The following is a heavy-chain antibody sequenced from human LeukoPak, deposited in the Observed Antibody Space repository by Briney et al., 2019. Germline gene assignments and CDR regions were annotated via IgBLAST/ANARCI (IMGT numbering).Heavy chain of an antibody. Sequence: SETLSLTCTVSGGPISSSNYYWGWIRQPPGKGLEWIGRIYYSGSTYYNPSLKSRVTISVDTSKNQFSLKLRSVTAADTAVYYCARALGRLSWFDPWGQGTLVTVSS. CDR2: IYYSGST. V-gene: IGHV4-39*07. J-gene: IGHJ5*02. D-gene: IGHD7-27*01. CDR3: ARALGRLSWFDP. CDR1: GGPISSSNYY.